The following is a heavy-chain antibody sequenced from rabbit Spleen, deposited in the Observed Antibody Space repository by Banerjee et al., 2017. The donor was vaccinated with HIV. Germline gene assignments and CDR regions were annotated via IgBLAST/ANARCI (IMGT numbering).Heavy chain of an antibody. CDR3: ARDTGSSFSSYGMDL. D-gene: IGHD8-1*01. V-gene: IGHV1S40*01. CDR1: GFSFSSNYD. CDR2: LYTGNGKT. Sequence: ESGGGLVQPGASLTLTCTASGFSFSSNYDMCWVRQAPGKGLEWIGCLYTGNGKTYYASWAKGRFTCSKTSSTTVTLQMTSLTVADTATYFCARDTGSSFSSYGMDLWGQGTLVTVS. J-gene: IGHJ6*01.